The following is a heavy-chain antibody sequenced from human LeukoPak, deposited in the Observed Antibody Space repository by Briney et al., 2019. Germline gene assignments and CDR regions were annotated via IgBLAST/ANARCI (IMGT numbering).Heavy chain of an antibody. V-gene: IGHV4-59*01. J-gene: IGHJ4*02. D-gene: IGHD3-22*01. CDR3: GGSSGYGNY. CDR1: GGSISSYY. Sequence: SETLSLTCTVSGGSISSYYWSWIRQPPGKGLEWIGYIYYSGSTNYNPSLKSRVTISVDASKNQFSLKLSSVTAADTAVYYCGGSSGYGNYWGQGTLVTVSS. CDR2: IYYSGST.